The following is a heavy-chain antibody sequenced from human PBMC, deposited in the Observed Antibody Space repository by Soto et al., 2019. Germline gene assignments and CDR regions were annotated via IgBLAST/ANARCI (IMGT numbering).Heavy chain of an antibody. Sequence: GGSLRLSCAASRFTFSTTWMNWVRQAPGKGLECVANIKGDGSEMYYVDSVKGRFTISRDNAKNSLYLQMSSLRADDTAVYYCAAGFPPDCWGQGTLVTVSS. D-gene: IGHD2-21*01. J-gene: IGHJ4*02. CDR3: AAGFPPDC. CDR2: IKGDGSEM. V-gene: IGHV3-7*01. CDR1: RFTFSTTW.